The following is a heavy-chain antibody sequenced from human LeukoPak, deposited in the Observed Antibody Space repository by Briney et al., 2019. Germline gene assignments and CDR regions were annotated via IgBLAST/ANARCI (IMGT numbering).Heavy chain of an antibody. CDR2: VSSGSSTI. CDR1: GFTFSDYY. J-gene: IGHJ3*02. V-gene: IGHV3-11*04. CDR3: ARSGGDAFDI. Sequence: GGSLRLSCAASGFTFSDYYMSWIRQAPGKALEWVSYVSSGSSTIYYADSVKGRFTISRDNAKNTLYLQMKSLRAEDTAVYYCARSGGDAFDIWGQGTMVIVSS. D-gene: IGHD3-10*01.